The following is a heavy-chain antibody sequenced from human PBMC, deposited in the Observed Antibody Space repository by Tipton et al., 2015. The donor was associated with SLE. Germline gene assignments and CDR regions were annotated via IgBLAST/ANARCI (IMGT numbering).Heavy chain of an antibody. J-gene: IGHJ6*03. D-gene: IGHD1-26*01. V-gene: IGHV3-11*04. CDR2: ISSSSSYI. CDR1: GYSISSGYY. Sequence: LSLTCTVSGYSISSGYYWGWIRQPPGKGLEWVSSISSSSSYIYYADSVKGRFTISRDNAKNSLYLQMNSPRAEDTAVYYCARDPREPSHYYMDVWGKGTTVTVSS. CDR3: ARDPREPSHYYMDV.